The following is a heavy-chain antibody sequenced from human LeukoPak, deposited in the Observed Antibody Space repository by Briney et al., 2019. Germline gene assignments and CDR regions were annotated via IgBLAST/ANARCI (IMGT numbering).Heavy chain of an antibody. Sequence: GGSLRLSCAASGFTFSSHAMSWVRQAPGKGLEWVSAISGRGGSTYYADSVKGRFTISRDNSKNTLYLQMNSLRAEDTAVYYCAREIYGDYYYYGMDVWGQGTTVTVSS. J-gene: IGHJ6*02. CDR3: AREIYGDYYYYGMDV. V-gene: IGHV3-23*01. D-gene: IGHD2-21*01. CDR2: ISGRGGST. CDR1: GFTFSSHA.